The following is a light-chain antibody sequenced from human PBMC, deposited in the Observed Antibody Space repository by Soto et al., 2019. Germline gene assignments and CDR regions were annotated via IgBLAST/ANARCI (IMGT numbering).Light chain of an antibody. Sequence: DIQMTQSPSTLSASVGDRVNITCRASRDISTWVAWYQQKPGRAPKLLIYRASSLEGGVPSRFSGSGSGTDFTLTISSLQPDDFATYYCQQYNSYLWTFGQGTKVEIK. CDR1: RDISTW. J-gene: IGKJ1*01. CDR2: RAS. V-gene: IGKV1-5*03. CDR3: QQYNSYLWT.